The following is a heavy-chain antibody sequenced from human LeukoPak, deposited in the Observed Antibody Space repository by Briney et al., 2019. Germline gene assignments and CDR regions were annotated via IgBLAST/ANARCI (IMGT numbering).Heavy chain of an antibody. CDR3: ARPYLRGTVVNNWFDP. V-gene: IGHV4-39*01. CDR2: IYYSGST. CDR1: GGSISSSSYY. D-gene: IGHD4-23*01. Sequence: PSETLSLTCTVSGGSISSSSYYWGWIRQPPGKGLEWIGSIYYSGSTYYNPSLKSRVTISVDTSKNQFSLRLSSVTAADTAVYYCARPYLRGTVVNNWFDPWGQGTLVTISS. J-gene: IGHJ5*02.